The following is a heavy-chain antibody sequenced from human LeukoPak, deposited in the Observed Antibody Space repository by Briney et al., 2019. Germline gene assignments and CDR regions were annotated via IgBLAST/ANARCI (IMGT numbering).Heavy chain of an antibody. CDR3: ARDVALRSLDY. J-gene: IGHJ4*02. CDR2: ISGSSSSM. D-gene: IGHD3-10*01. V-gene: IGHV3-21*06. CDR1: RFNFSNYS. Sequence: MTGGSLRLSCAAYRFNFSNYSINWVRQAPGKGLEWVSSISGSSSSMDYADSVKGRFTVSRDNARNSVSLKMKSLRGDDSAVYYCARDVALRSLDYWGRGTLVTVSS.